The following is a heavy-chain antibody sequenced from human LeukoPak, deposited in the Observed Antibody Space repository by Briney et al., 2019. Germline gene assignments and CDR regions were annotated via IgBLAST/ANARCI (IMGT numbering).Heavy chain of an antibody. CDR2: IKQDRSEK. Sequence: GGSLRLSCAASGFTFSSYSMNWVRQAPGKGLEWVANIKQDRSEKNYVDPVKGRFTISRDNAKNSLYLQMNSLRAEDTAVYYCARDRNTDFWSGYYTNYFDYWGQGTLVTVSS. J-gene: IGHJ4*02. CDR1: GFTFSSYS. V-gene: IGHV3-7*01. CDR3: ARDRNTDFWSGYYTNYFDY. D-gene: IGHD3-3*01.